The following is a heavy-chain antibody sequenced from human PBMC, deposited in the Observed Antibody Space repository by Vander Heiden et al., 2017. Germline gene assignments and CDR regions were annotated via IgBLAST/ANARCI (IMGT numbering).Heavy chain of an antibody. J-gene: IGHJ4*02. CDR3: ARDPSTVDY. Sequence: EVQLLESGGDLVQPGGSLRLSCAASGFTFSSYAMSWVRQAPEKGLEWVSSIGGSGAFTYYADFVRGRITISRDNSKNTVYLQMNGLRAEDTAVYYCARDPSTVDYWGQGTLVTVSS. CDR2: IGGSGAFT. D-gene: IGHD4-17*01. V-gene: IGHV3-23*01. CDR1: GFTFSSYA.